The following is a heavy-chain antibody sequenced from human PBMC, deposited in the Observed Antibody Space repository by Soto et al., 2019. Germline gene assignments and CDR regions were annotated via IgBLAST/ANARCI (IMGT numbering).Heavy chain of an antibody. J-gene: IGHJ4*02. CDR2: ISWNSGSI. D-gene: IGHD3-22*01. CDR1: GFTFDDYA. Sequence: GGSLRLSCAASGFTFDDYAMHWVRQAPGKGLEWVSGISWNSGSIGYADSVKGRFTISRDNAKNSLYLQMNSLRAEDTALYYCAKGMGDSSGYYYGGFDYWGQGTLVTVSS. V-gene: IGHV3-9*01. CDR3: AKGMGDSSGYYYGGFDY.